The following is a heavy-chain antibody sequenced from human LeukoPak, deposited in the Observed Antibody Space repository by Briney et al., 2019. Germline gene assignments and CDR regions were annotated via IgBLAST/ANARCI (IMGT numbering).Heavy chain of an antibody. CDR1: GGSISVSSYY. CDR2: IDYSGIT. Sequence: SETPSLTPTVSGGSISVSSYYWGWIRQPPGKGLGWIGSIDYSGITYYSPSLKSRVTISVDTSQNQSALKLSSVNAADTAVYYCARSGGYGLFDYWGQGILVTVSS. D-gene: IGHD6-25*01. J-gene: IGHJ4*02. V-gene: IGHV4-39*01. CDR3: ARSGGYGLFDY.